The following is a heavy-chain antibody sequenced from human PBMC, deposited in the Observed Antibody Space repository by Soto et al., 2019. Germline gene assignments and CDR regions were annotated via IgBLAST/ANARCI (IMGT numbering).Heavy chain of an antibody. V-gene: IGHV3-15*01. CDR1: GFTFSNAW. Sequence: EVQLVESGGGLVKPGGSLRLSCAASGFTFSNAWMSWVRQAPGKGLEWVGRIKSKTDGGTTDYAAPVKGRFTISRDDSKNTLYLQMNSLKTADTAVYYCTTESSSWYWYYYYGMDVWGQGTTVTVSS. CDR3: TTESSSWYWYYYYGMDV. J-gene: IGHJ6*02. D-gene: IGHD6-13*01. CDR2: IKSKTDGGTT.